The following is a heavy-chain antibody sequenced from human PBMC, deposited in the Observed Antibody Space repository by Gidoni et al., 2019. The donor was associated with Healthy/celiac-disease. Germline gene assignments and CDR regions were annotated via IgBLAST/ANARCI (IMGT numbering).Heavy chain of an antibody. J-gene: IGHJ4*02. CDR3: ARGVQRITIFGVVIIYFDY. Sequence: QVQLVQSGAEVKKPGSSVKVSCKASGGTFSSYAISWVRQAPGQGLEWMGGIIPIFGTANYAQKFQGRVTITADESTSTAYMELSSLRSEDTAVYYCARGVQRITIFGVVIIYFDYWGQGTLVTVSS. CDR2: IIPIFGTA. V-gene: IGHV1-69*01. CDR1: GGTFSSYA. D-gene: IGHD3-3*01.